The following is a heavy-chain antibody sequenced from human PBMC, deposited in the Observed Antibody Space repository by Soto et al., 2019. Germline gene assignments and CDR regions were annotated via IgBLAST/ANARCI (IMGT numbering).Heavy chain of an antibody. Sequence: GGALRLSCAASGFTFSSYGMHWVRQAPGKGLEWVAVISYDGSNKYYADSVKGRFTISRDNSKNTLYLQMNSLRAEDTAVYYCAKDTAEWLYYYGMDVWGQGTTVTVSS. CDR1: GFTFSSYG. V-gene: IGHV3-30*18. J-gene: IGHJ6*02. CDR2: ISYDGSNK. D-gene: IGHD5-12*01. CDR3: AKDTAEWLYYYGMDV.